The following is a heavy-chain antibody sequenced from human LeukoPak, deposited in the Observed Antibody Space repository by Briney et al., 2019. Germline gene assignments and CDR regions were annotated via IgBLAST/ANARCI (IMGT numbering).Heavy chain of an antibody. CDR3: ASSEYSGSPPYYYYGVDV. J-gene: IGHJ6*02. CDR2: IYYSGST. CDR1: GGSISRGGYY. V-gene: IGHV4-31*03. Sequence: PSQTLSLTCTVSGGSISRGGYYWSWIRQHPGKGLEWIGNIYYSGSTNYNPSLKSRVTISVDTSKNQFSLKMSSATAMDTAVYYCASSEYSGSPPYYYYGVDVWGQGTTVTVSS. D-gene: IGHD1-26*01.